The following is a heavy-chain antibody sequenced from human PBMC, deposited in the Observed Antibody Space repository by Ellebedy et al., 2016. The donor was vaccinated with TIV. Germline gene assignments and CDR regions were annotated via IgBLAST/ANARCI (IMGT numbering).Heavy chain of an antibody. CDR2: INQDGSDT. D-gene: IGHD4-17*01. J-gene: IGHJ3*02. CDR1: GFTFNSYW. V-gene: IGHV3-7*01. CDR3: ATDGSYGDYRSPTHAFVM. Sequence: GGSLRLSRAASGFTFNSYWMTWVRQAPGKGLEWVANINQDGSDTYYVDSLRGRFTISRDNAKNSLYLLMNSLRGEDTAVYYCATDGSYGDYRSPTHAFVMWGQGTLVTVSS.